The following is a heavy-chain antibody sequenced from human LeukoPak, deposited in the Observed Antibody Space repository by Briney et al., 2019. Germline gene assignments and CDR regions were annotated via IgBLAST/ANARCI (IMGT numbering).Heavy chain of an antibody. Sequence: PGGSLRLSCAASGFTFSSYAMSWVRQAPGKGLEWVSAISGSGGSTYYADSVKGRFTISRDNSKNTLYLQMNSLRAEDTAVYYCGKFFGSGSYSGGVYYFDYWGQGTLVTVSS. J-gene: IGHJ4*02. V-gene: IGHV3-23*01. CDR1: GFTFSSYA. CDR2: ISGSGGST. CDR3: GKFFGSGSYSGGVYYFDY. D-gene: IGHD3-10*01.